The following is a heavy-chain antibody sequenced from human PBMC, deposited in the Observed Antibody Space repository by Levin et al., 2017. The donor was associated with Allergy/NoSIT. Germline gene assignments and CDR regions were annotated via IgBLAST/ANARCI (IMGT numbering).Heavy chain of an antibody. J-gene: IGHJ4*02. CDR2: IYGGGDT. D-gene: IGHD6-19*01. V-gene: IGHV3-66*01. CDR1: GFSVSSNY. CDR3: AKGGSGWYYFDY. Sequence: GGSLRLSCAASGFSVSSNYMNWVRQAPGRGLEWVSLIYGGGDTYYADSVKGRFDVSKDNSKNTLYLQMNSLRAEDTAVYYCAKGGSGWYYFDYWGQGTLVTVSS.